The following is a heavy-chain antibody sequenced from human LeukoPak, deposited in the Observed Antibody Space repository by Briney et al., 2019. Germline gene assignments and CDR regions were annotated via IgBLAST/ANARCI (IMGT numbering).Heavy chain of an antibody. J-gene: IGHJ4*02. CDR2: IYYSGST. D-gene: IGHD6-19*01. V-gene: IGHV4-39*07. CDR1: GGSISSGSYY. CDR3: ARDRNSGWYGLWGY. Sequence: SETLSLTCTVSGGSISSGSYYWSWIRQPPGKGLEWIGSIYYSGSTYYNPSLKSRVTISVDTSKNQFSLKLSSVTAADTAVYYCARDRNSGWYGLWGYWGQGTLVTVSS.